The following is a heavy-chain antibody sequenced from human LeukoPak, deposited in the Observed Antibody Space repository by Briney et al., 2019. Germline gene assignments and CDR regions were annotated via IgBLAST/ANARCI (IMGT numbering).Heavy chain of an antibody. Sequence: KPSETLSLTCTVSGGSISSYYWSWIRQPPGKGLGWIGYIYYSGSTNYNPSLKSRVTISVDTSKNQFSLRLSSVTAADTAVYYCARDSADSNYYFDYWGQGTLVTVSS. J-gene: IGHJ4*02. CDR2: IYYSGST. V-gene: IGHV4-59*01. CDR3: ARDSADSNYYFDY. D-gene: IGHD4-11*01. CDR1: GGSISSYY.